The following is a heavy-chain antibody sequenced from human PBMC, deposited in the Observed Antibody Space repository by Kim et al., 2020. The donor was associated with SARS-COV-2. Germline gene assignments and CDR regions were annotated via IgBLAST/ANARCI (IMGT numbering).Heavy chain of an antibody. D-gene: IGHD4-4*01. CDR3: ARLKTLHSSPTDF. Sequence: RYSPSFQGQVVISADKSINTAYLQWSSLKASDTAMYYCARLKTLHSSPTDFWGQGTLVSVSS. J-gene: IGHJ4*02. V-gene: IGHV5-51*01.